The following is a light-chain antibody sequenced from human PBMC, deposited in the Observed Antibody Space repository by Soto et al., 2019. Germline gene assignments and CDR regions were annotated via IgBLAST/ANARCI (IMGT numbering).Light chain of an antibody. J-gene: IGKJ1*01. Sequence: EIVMTQSPATLSVSPGERATLSCRASQSVSSNLALYQQRSGQAPRLLIFDASIRVPTTPARFSGSVSGTEFTLTISSLESEDFAVYFCQQYGDRPRTFGQGTKVDIK. CDR3: QQYGDRPRT. CDR2: DAS. V-gene: IGKV3-15*01. CDR1: QSVSSN.